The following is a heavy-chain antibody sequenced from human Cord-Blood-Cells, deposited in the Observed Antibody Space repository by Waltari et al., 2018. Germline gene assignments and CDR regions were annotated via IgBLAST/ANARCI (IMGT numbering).Heavy chain of an antibody. CDR1: GWSFRGYS. CDR2: INHSGST. V-gene: IGHV4-34*01. Sequence: QVQLQQWGAGLLKPSETLSLPCAVYGWSFRGYSWSWIRQPPGKGLEWLGEINHSGSTNYNPSLKSRVTISVDTSKNQFSLKLSSVTAADTAVYYCARARGRDFDYWGQGTLVTVSS. CDR3: ARARGRDFDY. J-gene: IGHJ4*02. D-gene: IGHD2-15*01.